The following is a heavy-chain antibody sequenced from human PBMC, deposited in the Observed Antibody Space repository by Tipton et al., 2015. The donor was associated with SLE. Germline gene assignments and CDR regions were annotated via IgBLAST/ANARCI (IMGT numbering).Heavy chain of an antibody. CDR3: AREIVAYAFDI. CDR1: GGSISSSSYY. J-gene: IGHJ3*02. V-gene: IGHV4-39*07. D-gene: IGHD5-12*01. CDR2: IYYSGST. Sequence: LRLSCTVSGGSISSSSYYWGWIRQPPGKGLEWIGSIYYSGSTYYNPSLKSRVTISVDTSKNQFSLKLSSVTAADTAVYYCAREIVAYAFDIWGQGTMVTVSS.